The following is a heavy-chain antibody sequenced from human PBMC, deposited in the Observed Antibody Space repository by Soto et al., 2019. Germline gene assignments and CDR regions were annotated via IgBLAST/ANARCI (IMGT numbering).Heavy chain of an antibody. V-gene: IGHV3-11*06. Sequence: GGSLRLSWAASGFTFSDYYMIWIRQAPGKGLEWVSYISSSSSYTNYADSVKGRFTISRDNAKNSLYLQMNSLRAEDTAVYYCARDAHQPFGITIFGVVINNWFDPWGQGTLVTVSS. J-gene: IGHJ5*02. D-gene: IGHD3-3*01. CDR2: ISSSSSYT. CDR3: ARDAHQPFGITIFGVVINNWFDP. CDR1: GFTFSDYY.